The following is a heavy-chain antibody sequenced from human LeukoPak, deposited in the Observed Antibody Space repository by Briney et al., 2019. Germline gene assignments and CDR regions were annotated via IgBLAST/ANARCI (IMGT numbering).Heavy chain of an antibody. CDR2: IYYSGST. J-gene: IGHJ4*02. CDR3: ARGANRLLDY. V-gene: IGHV4-39*07. Sequence: PSETLSLTCTVSGGSISSSSYYWGWIRQPPGKGLEWIGSIYYSGSTYYNPSLKSRVTISVDTSKNQFSLKLSSVTAADTAVYYCARGANRLLDYWGQGTLVTVSS. CDR1: GGSISSSSYY.